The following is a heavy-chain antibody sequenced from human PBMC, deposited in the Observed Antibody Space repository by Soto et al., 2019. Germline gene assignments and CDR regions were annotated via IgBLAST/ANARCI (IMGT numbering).Heavy chain of an antibody. CDR1: GGSISSYY. Sequence: QVQLQESGPGLVKPSETLSLTCTVSGGSISSYYWSWIRRPPGKGLEWIGYIYYSGSTNYNPSLKSRVTISVDTSENQLSLKLSSVTAADTAVYYCARRFGYYFDYWGQGTLVTVSS. CDR2: IYYSGST. J-gene: IGHJ4*02. CDR3: ARRFGYYFDY. V-gene: IGHV4-59*08. D-gene: IGHD3-10*01.